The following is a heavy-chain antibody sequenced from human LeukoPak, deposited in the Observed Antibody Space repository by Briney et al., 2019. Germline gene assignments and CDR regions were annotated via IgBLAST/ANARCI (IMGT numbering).Heavy chain of an antibody. CDR2: IRNKANSYTT. J-gene: IGHJ4*02. CDR1: GFSVTNNY. Sequence: GGSLRLSCAVSGFSVTNNYMDWVRQAPGKGLEWIGRIRNKANSYTTEYAASVKGRFTVSRDDSKNSLFLQMNSLESEDTAVYYCARRNSVTQGLDNWGQGTLVTVSS. V-gene: IGHV3-72*01. CDR3: ARRNSVTQGLDN. D-gene: IGHD5/OR15-5a*01.